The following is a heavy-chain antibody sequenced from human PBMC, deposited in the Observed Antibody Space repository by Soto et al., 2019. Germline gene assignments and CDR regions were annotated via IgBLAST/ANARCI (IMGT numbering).Heavy chain of an antibody. Sequence: PGGSLRLSCAASGFTFSRYSMNWVRQAPGKGLEWVSSISSTTNYIYYADSMKGRFTVSRDNAKNSVYLDMNSLSAEDTAMYYCARESEDLTSNFDYWGQGTLVTVSS. CDR2: ISSTTNYI. CDR3: ARESEDLTSNFDY. V-gene: IGHV3-21*01. J-gene: IGHJ4*02. CDR1: GFTFSRYS.